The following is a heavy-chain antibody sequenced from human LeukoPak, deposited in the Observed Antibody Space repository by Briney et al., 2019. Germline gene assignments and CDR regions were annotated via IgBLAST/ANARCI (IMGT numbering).Heavy chain of an antibody. CDR3: ARGGCRSTSCYDY. J-gene: IGHJ4*02. D-gene: IGHD2-2*01. Sequence: GGSLRLSCEGSGFTFDGYSMSWVRQAPGKGLEWVATINQDGSERYNLDSAKGRFTISRDNAKNTLYLQMSSLRVEDTALYYCARGGCRSTSCYDYWGQGTLVTVSS. CDR2: INQDGSER. V-gene: IGHV3-7*01. CDR1: GFTFDGYS.